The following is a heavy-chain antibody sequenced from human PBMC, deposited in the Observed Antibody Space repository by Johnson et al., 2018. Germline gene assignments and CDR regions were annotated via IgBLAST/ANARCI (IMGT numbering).Heavy chain of an antibody. D-gene: IGHD3-22*01. J-gene: IGHJ4*02. CDR1: GFTFSSYG. CDR3: TTGRMIVVLTEY. V-gene: IGHV3-33*01. CDR2: IWYDGSNK. Sequence: LVQSGGGVVQPGRSLRLSCAASGFTFSSYGIHWVRQAPGKGLEWVAVIWYDGSNKYYADSVKGRFTISRDNSKNTLYLQMNSLRAEDTAVYYCTTGRMIVVLTEYWGQGTLVTVSS.